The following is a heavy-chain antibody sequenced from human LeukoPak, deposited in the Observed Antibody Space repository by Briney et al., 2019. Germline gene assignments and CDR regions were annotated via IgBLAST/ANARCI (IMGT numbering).Heavy chain of an antibody. Sequence: GGSLRLSCAGSGFPFSDHYMDWVRQAPGKGLEWVGRTRNKARSYTTDYAASVKGRFTISRDASKNSVCLQMNSLKTEDTAVYYCARTYYDILTGIRDFDYWGQGTLVTVSS. D-gene: IGHD3-9*01. CDR1: GFPFSDHY. V-gene: IGHV3-72*01. J-gene: IGHJ4*02. CDR2: TRNKARSYTT. CDR3: ARTYYDILTGIRDFDY.